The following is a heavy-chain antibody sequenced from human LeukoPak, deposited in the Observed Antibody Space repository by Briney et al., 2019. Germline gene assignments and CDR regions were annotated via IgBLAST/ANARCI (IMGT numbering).Heavy chain of an antibody. J-gene: IGHJ2*01. CDR2: ISTSSSTI. CDR3: ARERSSTQGFDL. D-gene: IGHD2-2*01. Sequence: GGSLRLSCAASGFTFSSYSLNWVRQAPGKGLEWVSYISTSSSTIYYADSVKGRFTISRDNAKNSLYLQMNSLRAEDTAVYYCARERSSTQGFDLWGRGTLVTVSS. CDR1: GFTFSSYS. V-gene: IGHV3-48*04.